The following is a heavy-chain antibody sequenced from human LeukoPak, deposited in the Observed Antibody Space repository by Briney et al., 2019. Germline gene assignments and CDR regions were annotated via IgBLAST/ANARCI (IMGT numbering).Heavy chain of an antibody. CDR1: GFTFSSYW. J-gene: IGHJ6*03. D-gene: IGHD3-3*01. CDR3: AREGGDDFWSGPSFGYMDV. V-gene: IGHV3-74*01. CDR2: INTDGSST. Sequence: GGSLRLSCAASGFTFSSYWMHWVRQAPGKGLVWVSRINTDGSSTSYADSVKGRFTISRDNAKNTLYLQMNSLRAEDTAVYYCAREGGDDFWSGPSFGYMDVWGKGTTVTVSS.